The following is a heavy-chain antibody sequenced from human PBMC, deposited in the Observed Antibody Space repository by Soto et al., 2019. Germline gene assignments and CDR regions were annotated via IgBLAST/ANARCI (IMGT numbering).Heavy chain of an antibody. D-gene: IGHD3-10*01. CDR3: ARGGYGAY. CDR2: ISAHNGNT. J-gene: IGHJ4*02. CDR1: GYAFTTYV. Sequence: QVHLVQSGAEVKKPGASVKVSCKGSGYAFTTYVITWVRQAPGQGLEWMGWISAHNGNTNYAQKLQGRVTVTRETSTSTAYMELRSLRSDDTAVYYCARGGYGAYWGQGALVTVSS. V-gene: IGHV1-18*01.